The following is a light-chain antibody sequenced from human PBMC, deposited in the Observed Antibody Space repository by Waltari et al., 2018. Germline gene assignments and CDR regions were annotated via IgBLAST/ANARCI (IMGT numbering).Light chain of an antibody. CDR1: SRDVGDYAW. Sequence: QSALTQPASVSGSPGQSITIPCTGTSRDVGDYAWVSWYKQHPGKAPKSLIFAVSYRPSGVSNRFSGSKSGNTASLTISGLQAEDEADYYCTSYTSRHSLVFGTGTKVTVL. CDR3: TSYTSRHSLV. V-gene: IGLV2-14*03. J-gene: IGLJ1*01. CDR2: AVS.